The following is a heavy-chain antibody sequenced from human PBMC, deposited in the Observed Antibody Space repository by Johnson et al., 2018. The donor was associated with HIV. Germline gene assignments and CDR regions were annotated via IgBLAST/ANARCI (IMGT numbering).Heavy chain of an antibody. CDR1: GFTFSSYG. CDR2: IWYDGSNK. Sequence: QMMLVESGGGVVQPGRSLRLSCAASGFTFSSYGMHWVRQAPGTGLEWVAVIWYDGSNKYYADSVKGRLIISRDDSTNTAYLQMNSLTTDDTAVFYCTSTIDVVPTGRSYDAFDIWGQGTMVTVSS. J-gene: IGHJ3*02. D-gene: IGHD5-12*01. CDR3: TSTIDVVPTGRSYDAFDI. V-gene: IGHV3-33*01.